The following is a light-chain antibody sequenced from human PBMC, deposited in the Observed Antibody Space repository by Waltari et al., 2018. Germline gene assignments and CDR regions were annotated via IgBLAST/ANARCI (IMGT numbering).Light chain of an antibody. V-gene: IGLV2-14*03. CDR1: SGYIGTYNF. CDR3: NSYTNKGTWV. J-gene: IGLJ3*02. CDR2: DVT. Sequence: QSALTQPASVSGSPGQSITISCIGSSGYIGTYNFVSWYQQHPGKAPTVIIYDVTERPSGISTRFSGSKSGNTASLTISGLQAEDEADYHCNSYTNKGTWVFGGGTKLTVL.